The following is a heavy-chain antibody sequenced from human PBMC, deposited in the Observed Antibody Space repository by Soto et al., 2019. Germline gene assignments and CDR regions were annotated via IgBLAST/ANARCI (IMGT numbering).Heavy chain of an antibody. CDR3: AGSAAADYYYYYMDV. V-gene: IGHV3-13*01. CDR1: GFTFSSYD. Sequence: GGSLRLSCAASGFTFSSYDMHWVRQATGKGLEWVSAIGTAGDTYYPGSVKGRFTISRENAKNSLYLQMNSLRAGDTAVYYCAGSAAADYYYYYMDVWGKGTTVTVSS. CDR2: IGTAGDT. J-gene: IGHJ6*03.